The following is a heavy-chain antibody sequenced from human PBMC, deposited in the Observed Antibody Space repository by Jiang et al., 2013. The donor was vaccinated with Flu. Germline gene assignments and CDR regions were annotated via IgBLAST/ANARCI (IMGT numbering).Heavy chain of an antibody. J-gene: IGHJ5*02. CDR3: ARDLGYCSGVDCKGGLDT. CDR2: TYYRSKWNT. D-gene: IGHD2-15*01. CDR1: VSNNKAA. V-gene: IGHV6-1*01. Sequence: VSNNKAAWNWIRQSPSRGLEWLGRTYYRSKWNTDYAISLKSRITINPDTTKNQFSLQLTSVTAEDTAVYYCARDLGYCSGVDCKGGLDTWGQGTLVTVSS.